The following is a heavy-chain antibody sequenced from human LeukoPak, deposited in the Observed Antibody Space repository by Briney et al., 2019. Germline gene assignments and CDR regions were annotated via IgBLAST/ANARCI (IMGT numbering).Heavy chain of an antibody. CDR1: GGSFSGYY. Sequence: SETLSLTCAVYGGSFSGYYWSRIRQPPGKGLEWIGEINHSGSTNYNPSLKSRVTISVDTSKNQFSLKLSSVTAADTTVYYCARLIPSVVVTASGWFDPWGQGTLVTVSS. CDR3: ARLIPSVVVTASGWFDP. D-gene: IGHD2-21*02. J-gene: IGHJ5*02. CDR2: INHSGST. V-gene: IGHV4-34*01.